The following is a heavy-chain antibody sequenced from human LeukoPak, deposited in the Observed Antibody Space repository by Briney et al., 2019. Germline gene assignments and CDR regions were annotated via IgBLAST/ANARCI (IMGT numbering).Heavy chain of an antibody. CDR3: ARRNPYYDNSGYYLADAFDI. J-gene: IGHJ3*02. D-gene: IGHD3-22*01. CDR1: GGSISSSSYY. V-gene: IGHV4-39*01. CDR2: IYYSGST. Sequence: SETLSLTCTVSGGSISSSSYYWGWIRQLPGKGLEWIRSIYYSGSTYYNPSLNSRVTISVDTSKSQFSIKLSSVTAAGTAVYYCARRNPYYDNSGYYLADAFDIWGQGTMVTVSS.